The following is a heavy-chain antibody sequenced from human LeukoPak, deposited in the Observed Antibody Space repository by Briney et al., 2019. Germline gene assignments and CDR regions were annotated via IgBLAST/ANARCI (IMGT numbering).Heavy chain of an antibody. CDR2: INPSGGST. D-gene: IGHD6-13*01. V-gene: IGHV1-46*01. Sequence: ASVKVSCKASGYTFTSYYMHWVRQAPGQGLEWMGIINPSGGSTSYAQKFQGRVTMTRDTSTSTVYMELSSLRSEDTAVYYCARDPGDIAAAGTYGMDVWGQGTTVTVSS. CDR1: GYTFTSYY. CDR3: ARDPGDIAAAGTYGMDV. J-gene: IGHJ6*02.